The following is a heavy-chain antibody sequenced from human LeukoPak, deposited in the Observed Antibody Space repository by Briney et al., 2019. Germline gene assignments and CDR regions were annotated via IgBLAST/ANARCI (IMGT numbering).Heavy chain of an antibody. D-gene: IGHD1-26*01. V-gene: IGHV3-30*04. CDR2: ISYDGSNK. CDR3: XXXLSXLWELPNPPDY. J-gene: IGHJ4*02. CDR1: GFTFSSYA. Sequence: SLXXXCAASGFTFSSYAMHWVRQAPGKGLEWVAVISYDGSNKYYADSVKGRFTISRDNSKNTLYVKMNSQRGEDTAVYDCXXXLSXLWELPNPPDYWGQGTLVTVSS.